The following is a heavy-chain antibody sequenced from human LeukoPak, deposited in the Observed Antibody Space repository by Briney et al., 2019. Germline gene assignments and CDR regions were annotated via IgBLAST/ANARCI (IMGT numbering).Heavy chain of an antibody. CDR1: GFTFSSYG. D-gene: IGHD3-16*02. V-gene: IGHV3-33*01. CDR3: ARDLRLRLRELSLYYFDY. CDR2: IWYDGSNK. Sequence: GGSLRLSCAASGFTFSSYGMHWVRQAPGKGLEWVAVIWYDGSNKYYADSVRGRFTISRDNSKNTLYLQMNSLRAEDTAVYYCARDLRLRLRELSLYYFDYWGQGTLVTVSS. J-gene: IGHJ4*02.